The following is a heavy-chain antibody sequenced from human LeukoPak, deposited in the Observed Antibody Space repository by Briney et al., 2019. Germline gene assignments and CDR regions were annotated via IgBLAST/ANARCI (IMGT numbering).Heavy chain of an antibody. CDR1: GYTFTSYG. J-gene: IGHJ4*02. CDR3: ARDRVTIWSGYQNFDY. Sequence: ASVKVSCXASGYTFTSYGINWVRQAPGQGLEWMGWVSPYNGNTNYAQKLQGRVTMTTDTSTSTAYMELRSLRSDDTAVYYCARDRVTIWSGYQNFDYWGQRTLVTVSS. CDR2: VSPYNGNT. D-gene: IGHD3-3*01. V-gene: IGHV1-18*01.